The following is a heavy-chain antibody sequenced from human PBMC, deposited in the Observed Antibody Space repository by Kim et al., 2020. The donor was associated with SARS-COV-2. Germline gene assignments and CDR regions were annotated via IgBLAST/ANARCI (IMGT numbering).Heavy chain of an antibody. CDR3: ARAFGPYSSGWDQYFQH. CDR2: IIPILGIA. CDR1: GGTFSSYA. D-gene: IGHD6-19*01. Sequence: SVKVSCKASGGTFSSYAISWVRQAPGQGLEWMGRIIPILGIANYAQKFQGRVTITADKSTSTAYMELSSLRSEDTAVYYCARAFGPYSSGWDQYFQHWGQGTLVTVSS. J-gene: IGHJ1*01. V-gene: IGHV1-69*04.